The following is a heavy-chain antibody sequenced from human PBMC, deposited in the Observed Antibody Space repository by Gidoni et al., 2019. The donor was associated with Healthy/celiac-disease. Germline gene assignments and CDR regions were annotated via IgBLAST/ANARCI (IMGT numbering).Heavy chain of an antibody. CDR3: ARDPVSGSGWYSD. D-gene: IGHD6-19*01. V-gene: IGHV3-53*01. J-gene: IGHJ4*02. CDR1: GFTVSSNY. Sequence: EVQLVESGGGLIQPGGSLRLSCAASGFTVSSNYMSWVRQAPGKGLEWVSVIYSGGSTYYADSVKGRFTISRDNSKNTLYLQMNSLRAEDTAVYYCARDPVSGSGWYSDWGQGTLVTVSS. CDR2: IYSGGST.